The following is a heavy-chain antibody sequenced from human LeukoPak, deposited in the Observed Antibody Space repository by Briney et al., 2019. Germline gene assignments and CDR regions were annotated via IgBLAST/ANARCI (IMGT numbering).Heavy chain of an antibody. CDR2: ISAYNGNT. CDR1: GYTFTSYG. CDR3: ARASYCSSTSCYFTKYNWFDP. V-gene: IGHV1-18*01. J-gene: IGHJ5*02. Sequence: ASVMVSCKASGYTFTSYGISWVRQAPGQGLEWMGWISAYNGNTNYAQKLQGRVTMTTDTSTSTAYMELRSLRSDDTAVYYCARASYCSSTSCYFTKYNWFDPWGQGTLVTVSS. D-gene: IGHD2-2*01.